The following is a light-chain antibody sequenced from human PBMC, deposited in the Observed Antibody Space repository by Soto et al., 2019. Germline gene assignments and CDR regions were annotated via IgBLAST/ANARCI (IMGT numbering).Light chain of an antibody. CDR1: SGDIGSYDR. J-gene: IGLJ2*01. CDR3: CSYAGSNIFAV. V-gene: IGLV2-23*02. Sequence: QSALTQPASVSGSPGQSITISCTGTSGDIGSYDRVSWYQRHPGKAPKLMIFEDSRRPSGISNRFSGSKSGNTASLTISGLQAEDEADYYCCSYAGSNIFAVFGGGTKLTVL. CDR2: EDS.